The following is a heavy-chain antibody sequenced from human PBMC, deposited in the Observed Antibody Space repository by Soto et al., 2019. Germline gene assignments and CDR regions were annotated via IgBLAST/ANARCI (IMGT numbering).Heavy chain of an antibody. J-gene: IGHJ6*02. Sequence: GGSLRLSCAASGFTFSSYDMYWVRQAAGKSLEWVSAITAAGDTYYAGAVKGRFTIFRENAKNALFLQMNSLRAEDTAVYYCARDRVTMVRGDHYGMDVWGQGTTVTVSS. D-gene: IGHD3-10*01. V-gene: IGHV3-13*01. CDR2: ITAAGDT. CDR3: ARDRVTMVRGDHYGMDV. CDR1: GFTFSSYD.